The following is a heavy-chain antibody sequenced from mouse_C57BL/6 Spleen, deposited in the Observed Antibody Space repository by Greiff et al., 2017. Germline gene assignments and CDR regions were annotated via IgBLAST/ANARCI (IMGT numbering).Heavy chain of an antibody. Sequence: VQLQESGAELVKPGASVKISCKASGYAFSSYWMNWVKQRPGKGLEWIGQIYPGDGDTNYNAKFKGKATLTADKTSSTAYMQLSSLTSEDSAVYFCARDWTETFRYFDVWGTGTTVTVSS. J-gene: IGHJ1*03. V-gene: IGHV1-80*01. CDR1: GYAFSSYW. CDR2: IYPGDGDT. CDR3: ARDWTETFRYFDV.